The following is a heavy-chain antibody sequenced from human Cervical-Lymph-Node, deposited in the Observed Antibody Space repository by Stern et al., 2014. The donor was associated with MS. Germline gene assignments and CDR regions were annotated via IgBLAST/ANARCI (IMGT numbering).Heavy chain of an antibody. J-gene: IGHJ4*02. CDR1: GFKFSIYW. CDR2: IYPGDSET. CDR3: ARQTTAWASDV. Sequence: EVQLLESGAELIRPGESLKISCKGSGFKFSIYWIAWVRQMPGKGLEWMGFIYPGDSETRYSPSFQGQVPMSADKSTSTAYLQWSSLNASDTAMYFCARQTTAWASDVWGQGTLVTVSS. D-gene: IGHD1-14*01. V-gene: IGHV5-51*01.